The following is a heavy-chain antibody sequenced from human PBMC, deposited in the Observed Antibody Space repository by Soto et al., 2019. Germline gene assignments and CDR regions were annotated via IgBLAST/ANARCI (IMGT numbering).Heavy chain of an antibody. CDR1: GFTFSNYS. V-gene: IGHV3-30-3*01. J-gene: IGHJ6*04. CDR2: ISYHGSKK. CDR3: ARALRNEWDLLPPYYYGMDV. D-gene: IGHD1-26*01. Sequence: QVQLVESGGGVVQPGRSLRLSCTASGFTFSNYSMHWVRQAPGKGLEWVAFISYHGSKKYYADSVKGRFTISRDNSKNTLYLQMNSLRPEDTAVYYYCARALRNEWDLLPPYYYGMDVWGKGTTVTVSS.